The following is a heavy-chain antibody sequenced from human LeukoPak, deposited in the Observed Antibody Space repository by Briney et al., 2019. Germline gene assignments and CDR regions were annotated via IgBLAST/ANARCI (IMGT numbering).Heavy chain of an antibody. CDR2: IYYSGST. J-gene: IGHJ5*02. CDR3: AGISGSYDNWFDP. V-gene: IGHV4-59*01. D-gene: IGHD1-26*01. Sequence: PSETLSLTCTVSGGSISSYYWSWIRQPPGKGLEWIGYIYYSGSTNYNPSLKSRVTIPVDTSKNQFSLKLSSVTAADTAVYYCAGISGSYDNWFDPWGQGTLVTVSS. CDR1: GGSISSYY.